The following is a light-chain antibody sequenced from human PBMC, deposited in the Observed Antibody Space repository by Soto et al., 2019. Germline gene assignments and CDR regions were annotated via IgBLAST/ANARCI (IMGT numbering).Light chain of an antibody. J-gene: IGKJ2*01. CDR1: QNINSY. CDR3: HQRINWPFT. CDR2: DAT. V-gene: IGKV3-11*01. Sequence: EIVLTQSPATLSLSPGERATLSCRASQNINSYLSWYQHRPGQAPRLLIYDATERAPGIPASFSGSGSGTDFTLTISRLEPVDFAVYFCHQRINWPFTFGQGTKLEIK.